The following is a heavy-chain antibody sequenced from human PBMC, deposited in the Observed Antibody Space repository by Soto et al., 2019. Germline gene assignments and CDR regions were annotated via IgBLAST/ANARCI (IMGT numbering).Heavy chain of an antibody. D-gene: IGHD2-2*01. CDR2: INSDGSST. Sequence: GGSLRLSCAASGFTFSSYWMHWVRQAPGKGLVWVSRINSDGSSTSYADSVKGRFTISRDNAKNTLYLQMNSLRAEDTAVYYCRSTSCPSRPCNWFDPWGQGTLVTVSS. J-gene: IGHJ5*02. V-gene: IGHV3-74*01. CDR3: RSTSCPSRPCNWFDP. CDR1: GFTFSSYW.